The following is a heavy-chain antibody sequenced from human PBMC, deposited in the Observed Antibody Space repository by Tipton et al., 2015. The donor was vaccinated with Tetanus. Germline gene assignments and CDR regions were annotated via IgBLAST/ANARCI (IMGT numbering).Heavy chain of an antibody. CDR1: GGSISSSNYY. V-gene: IGHV4-39*01. CDR3: ARVGYYYYYMDV. Sequence: LRLSCTVSGGSISSSNYYWGWIRQPPGKGLEWIGRIYYSGSTSYNPSLKSRVTISVDTSKNQFSLELNSVTAADTAVYYCARVGYYYYYMDVWGKGTPVTVSS. J-gene: IGHJ6*03. CDR2: IYYSGST. D-gene: IGHD3-22*01.